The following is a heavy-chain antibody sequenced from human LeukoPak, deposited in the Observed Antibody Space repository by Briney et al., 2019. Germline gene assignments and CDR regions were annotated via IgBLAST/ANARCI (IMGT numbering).Heavy chain of an antibody. D-gene: IGHD2-15*01. Sequence: PGGSLRLSCAASGFPFSSYAMHWVRQAPGKGLEWVALISYDGSSKYYADSVKGRFTISRDNSKNTLYLQMNSLRAEDTAVYYCAKDQPRGGGKDDAFDIWGQGTMVTVSS. CDR1: GFPFSSYA. CDR2: ISYDGSSK. V-gene: IGHV3-30-3*01. CDR3: AKDQPRGGGKDDAFDI. J-gene: IGHJ3*02.